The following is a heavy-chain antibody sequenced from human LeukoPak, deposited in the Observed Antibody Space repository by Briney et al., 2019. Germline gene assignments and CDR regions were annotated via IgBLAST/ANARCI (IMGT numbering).Heavy chain of an antibody. CDR2: IISDSTYI. CDR1: GFTFSSYS. V-gene: IGHV3-21*01. Sequence: GGSLRLSCAASGFTFSSYSMNWVRQAPGKGLEWVSSIISDSTYIYYADLVKGRFTISRDNAKNSLYLQMNSLRAEDTAVYYCASRGSYHFFDYWGQGTLVTVSS. D-gene: IGHD3-3*01. J-gene: IGHJ4*02. CDR3: ASRGSYHFFDY.